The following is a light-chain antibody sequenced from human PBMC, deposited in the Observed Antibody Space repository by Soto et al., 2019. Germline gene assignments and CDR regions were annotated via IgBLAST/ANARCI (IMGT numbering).Light chain of an antibody. V-gene: IGLV2-14*01. CDR3: TSYATRSPSV. Sequence: QSALTHRASLSGSPGPSRTISCTGTSSDVGGYDYVSWYQHHPGKAPKLMIFEVSNRPSEVSDRFSGSKSGNTASLTISGLQVEDEADYYCTSYATRSPSVFGTGTKVTVL. CDR2: EVS. J-gene: IGLJ1*01. CDR1: SSDVGGYDY.